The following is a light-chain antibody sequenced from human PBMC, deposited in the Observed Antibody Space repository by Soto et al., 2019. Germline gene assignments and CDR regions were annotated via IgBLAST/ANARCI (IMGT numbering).Light chain of an antibody. CDR2: DAS. Sequence: EIVLTQSPATLSLSPGERATLSCRASQSVRIYLAWYQQRPGQPPRLLIYDASYRATGIPARFSGSGSGTDFPLTISSLEPEDFAVYYCQQRSNWPPTWTFGQGTKVEIK. CDR3: QQRSNWPPTWT. CDR1: QSVRIY. V-gene: IGKV3-11*01. J-gene: IGKJ1*01.